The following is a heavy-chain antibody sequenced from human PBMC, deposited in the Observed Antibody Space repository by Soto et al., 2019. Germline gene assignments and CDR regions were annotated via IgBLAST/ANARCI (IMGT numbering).Heavy chain of an antibody. D-gene: IGHD2-15*01. Sequence: QVELVESGGGVVQPGRSLRISCAASGFSVSDYTMYWVRQAPGKGLEWVAIISDDGRNDHYADSVRGRFTISRDNSRNTLHLQMNSLRDEDTAVYYCARDRVLGFCSGGSCGILDYWGQGALVTVSS. CDR3: ARDRVLGFCSGGSCGILDY. J-gene: IGHJ4*02. CDR1: GFSVSDYT. CDR2: ISDDGRND. V-gene: IGHV3-30*04.